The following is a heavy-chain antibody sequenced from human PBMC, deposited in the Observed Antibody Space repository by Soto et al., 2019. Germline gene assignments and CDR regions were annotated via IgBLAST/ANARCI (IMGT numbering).Heavy chain of an antibody. CDR2: INHSGSN. CDR3: ASDGENRYYYGMDV. J-gene: IGHJ6*02. Sequence: SETLSLTCAVYGGSFSGYYWSWIRQPPGKGLEWIGEINHSGSNNYNPSLKSRVTISVDTSKNQFSLKPSSVTAEDTAVYYCASDGENRYYYGMDVWGQGTTVTVSS. D-gene: IGHD3-10*01. CDR1: GGSFSGYY. V-gene: IGHV4-34*01.